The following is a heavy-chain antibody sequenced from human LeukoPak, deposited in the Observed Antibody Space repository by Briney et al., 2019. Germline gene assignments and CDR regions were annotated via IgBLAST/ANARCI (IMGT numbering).Heavy chain of an antibody. Sequence: GGSLRLSCAASGFTFSTYPMHWVRQAPGKGLEWVALISYDENNKYYADSVKGRFIISRDNSKNTLYLQLNSLRVDDAVIYYCAKHRRSTLVTAYFDSWGQGTLVTVSS. CDR2: ISYDENNK. CDR3: AKHRRSTLVTAYFDS. CDR1: GFTFSTYP. D-gene: IGHD2-21*02. V-gene: IGHV3-30-3*02. J-gene: IGHJ4*02.